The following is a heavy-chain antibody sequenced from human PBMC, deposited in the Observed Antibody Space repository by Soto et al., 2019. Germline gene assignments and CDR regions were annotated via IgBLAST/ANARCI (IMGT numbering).Heavy chain of an antibody. J-gene: IGHJ5*01. CDR2: INGGGDVK. CDR3: ARLSGDGFWKSYSPYNLFES. D-gene: IGHD3-3*01. CDR1: GFSFSNYE. V-gene: IGHV3-48*03. Sequence: SXRLSCASSGFSFSNYEMHWVRQAPGNGLDWVAYINGGGDVKYYADSVEGRFTISRDNAKNALFLQMDNLRAEDTAIYYCARLSGDGFWKSYSPYNLFESWGQGALVTVSS.